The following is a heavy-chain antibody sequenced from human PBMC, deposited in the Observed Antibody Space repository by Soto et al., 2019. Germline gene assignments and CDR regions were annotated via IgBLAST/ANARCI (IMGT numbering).Heavy chain of an antibody. D-gene: IGHD3-22*01. CDR1: GYPFTDNY. V-gene: IGHV1-69-2*01. J-gene: IGHJ4*02. CDR2: VDPEDGQT. CDR3: VRATYFSDSSAYTRCLDY. Sequence: VKVSFKVSGYPFTDNYIHWVQQVPGKGLEWMGIVDPEDGQTAYAEKFQGGVTLSADTSTDTAYMQLNRLKTEDTAVYYCVRATYFSDSSAYTRCLDYWGQGTMVTVSS.